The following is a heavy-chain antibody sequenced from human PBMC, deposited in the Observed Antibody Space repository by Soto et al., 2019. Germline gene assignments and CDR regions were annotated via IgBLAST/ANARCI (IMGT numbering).Heavy chain of an antibody. V-gene: IGHV4-59*11. CDR1: GGSSTGHY. D-gene: IGHD6-19*01. J-gene: IGHJ4*02. CDR3: ARVGSTGWAPDY. Sequence: KPSETLSLTCAVSGGSSTGHYWIWIRQPPGKVLEWIGYIFYSGDTNYNPSLKSRVTISVDTSKNHFSLKLSSVTAADTALYYCARVGSTGWAPDYWGQGTLVPVSS. CDR2: IFYSGDT.